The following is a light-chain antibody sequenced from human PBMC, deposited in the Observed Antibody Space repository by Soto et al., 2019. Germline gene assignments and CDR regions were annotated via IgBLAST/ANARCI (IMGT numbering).Light chain of an antibody. CDR2: NNN. CDR1: SANIGSNT. Sequence: QSVLTQPPSASGTPGQRVTISCSGSSANIGSNTVNWYQQLPGTAPKLLIYNNNLRPSGVPDRFSGSKSGTSASLAISGLQSEDEADYYCATWDDSLNGVVFGGGTKLTVL. J-gene: IGLJ3*02. V-gene: IGLV1-44*01. CDR3: ATWDDSLNGVV.